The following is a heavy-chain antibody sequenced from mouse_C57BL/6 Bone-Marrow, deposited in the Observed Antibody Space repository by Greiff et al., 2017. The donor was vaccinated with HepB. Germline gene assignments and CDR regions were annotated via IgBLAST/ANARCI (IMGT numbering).Heavy chain of an antibody. J-gene: IGHJ2*01. CDR2: IDPETGGT. CDR3: PHYSYYFDS. CDR1: GYTFTDYE. D-gene: IGHD1-1*02. Sequence: QVHVKQSGAELVRPGASVTLSCKASGYTFTDYEMHWVKQTPVHGLEWIGAIDPETGGTAYNQKFKGKAILTADKSSSTAYMELRSLTSEDSAVYYCPHYSYYFDSWGQGTTLTVSS. V-gene: IGHV1-15*01.